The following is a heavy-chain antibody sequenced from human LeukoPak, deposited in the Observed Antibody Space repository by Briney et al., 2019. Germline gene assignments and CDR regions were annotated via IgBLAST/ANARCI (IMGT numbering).Heavy chain of an antibody. D-gene: IGHD2-2*01. CDR1: GFTFSSYA. CDR2: ISGSGGST. V-gene: IGHV3-23*01. Sequence: GGSLRLSCAASGFTFSSYAVSWVRQAPGKGLEWVSAISGSGGSTYYADSVKGRFTISRDNSKNTLYLQMNSLRAEDTAVYYCAKDFRQYCSSTSCYGPGIFDYWGQGTLVTVSS. CDR3: AKDFRQYCSSTSCYGPGIFDY. J-gene: IGHJ4*02.